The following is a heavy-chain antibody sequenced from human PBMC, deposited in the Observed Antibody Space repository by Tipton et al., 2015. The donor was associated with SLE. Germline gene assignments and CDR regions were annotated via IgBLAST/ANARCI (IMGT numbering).Heavy chain of an antibody. V-gene: IGHV4-59*01. CDR3: ARELTDDAFDI. CDR1: GGSISSYY. CDR2: IYYSGST. D-gene: IGHD1-14*01. Sequence: TLSLTCTVSGGSISSYYWSWIRQPPGKGLEWIGYIYYSGSTNYNPSLKSRVTISVDTSKNQFSPKLSSVTAADTAVYYCARELTDDAFDIWGQGTMVTVSS. J-gene: IGHJ3*02.